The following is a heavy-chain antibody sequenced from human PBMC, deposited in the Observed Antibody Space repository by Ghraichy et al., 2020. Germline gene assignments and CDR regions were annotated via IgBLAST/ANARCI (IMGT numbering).Heavy chain of an antibody. CDR3: ARQVQGMPLSY. V-gene: IGHV4-39*01. CDR2: IYYSGST. J-gene: IGHJ4*02. Sequence: SHTLSLTCTVSGGSISSSSYYWGWIRQPPGKGLEWIGSIYYSGSTYYNPSLKSRVTISVDTSKNQFSLKLSSVTAADTAVYYCARQVQGMPLSYWGQGTLVTVSS. CDR1: GGSISSSSYY. D-gene: IGHD1-1*01.